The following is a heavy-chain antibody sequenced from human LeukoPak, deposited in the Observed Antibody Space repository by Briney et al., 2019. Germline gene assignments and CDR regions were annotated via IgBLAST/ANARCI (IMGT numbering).Heavy chain of an antibody. CDR3: TRHRVGVILDY. J-gene: IGHJ4*02. Sequence: GGSLRLSCTASGFTFGDYAMSWFRQAPGKGPEWVGFIRSKAYGGTHEYAASVKGRFTISRDDSKSIAYLQMKSLKTEDTSVYYCTRHRVGVILDYWRRGTVVSVPS. CDR1: GFTFGDYA. D-gene: IGHD3-10*01. CDR2: IRSKAYGGTH. V-gene: IGHV3-49*03.